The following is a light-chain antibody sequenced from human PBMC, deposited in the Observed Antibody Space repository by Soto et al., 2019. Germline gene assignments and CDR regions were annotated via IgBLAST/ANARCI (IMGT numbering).Light chain of an antibody. J-gene: IGKJ4*01. CDR3: LQHNTYPLT. Sequence: DTQMPQSPSAVSASVGERVTITCRASQGIVHYLAWYQQRPGRVPKRLIYGASTLESGVPSRFSGSGSGTEFTLTISSLQPEDFGTYYCLQHNTYPLTFGGGTKVE. CDR1: QGIVHY. CDR2: GAS. V-gene: IGKV1-17*03.